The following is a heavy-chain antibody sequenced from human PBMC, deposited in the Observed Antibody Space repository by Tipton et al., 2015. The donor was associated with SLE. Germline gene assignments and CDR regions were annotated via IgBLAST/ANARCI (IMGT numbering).Heavy chain of an antibody. Sequence: GLVKPSETLSLTCSVSDYSISSGYYWGWIRQPPGKGLEWIGTIYYSGGTSYNPSLKSRVTISVDTSKNQFSLKLNSVTAGDTAVYYCARQGTTRSPFDYWGHGTLVTVSS. J-gene: IGHJ4*01. CDR3: ARQGTTRSPFDY. V-gene: IGHV4-38-2*02. D-gene: IGHD1-14*01. CDR1: DYSISSGYY. CDR2: IYYSGGT.